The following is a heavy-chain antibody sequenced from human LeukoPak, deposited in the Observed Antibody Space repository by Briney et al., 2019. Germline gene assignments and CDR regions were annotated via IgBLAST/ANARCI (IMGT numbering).Heavy chain of an antibody. J-gene: IGHJ6*02. CDR1: GGSFRGYY. Sequence: SETLSLTCAVYGGSFRGYYWSWIRQPPGKGLEWIGEINFGGSINYTPSLKSRVTISVDTSKNQFSLNLSSVTAADTALYYCAKISSSIYYGMDVWGQGTKVTVSS. V-gene: IGHV4-34*01. CDR3: AKISSSIYYGMDV. D-gene: IGHD6-13*01. CDR2: INFGGSI.